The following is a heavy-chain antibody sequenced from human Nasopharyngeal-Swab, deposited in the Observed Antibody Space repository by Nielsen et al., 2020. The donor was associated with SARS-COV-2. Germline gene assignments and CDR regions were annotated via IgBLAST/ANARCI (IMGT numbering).Heavy chain of an antibody. Sequence: GGSLRLSCEASGFIFNTYGMNWVRQAPGKWLEWISYISDDNTIFYADSVKGRFTISRDNAKNSLDLQMNSLRDEDTAVYYCARDLELLTNYYALDYWGQGTLVTVSS. CDR3: ARDLELLTNYYALDY. CDR2: ISDDNTI. CDR1: GFIFNTYG. V-gene: IGHV3-48*02. D-gene: IGHD3-9*01. J-gene: IGHJ4*02.